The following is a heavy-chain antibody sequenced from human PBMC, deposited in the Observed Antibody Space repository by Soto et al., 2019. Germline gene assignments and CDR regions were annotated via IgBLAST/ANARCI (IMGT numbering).Heavy chain of an antibody. V-gene: IGHV3-23*01. CDR1: GFTFSSYA. CDR3: AIYPAATPGYFDL. Sequence: GGSLRLSCAASGFTFSSYAMSWVRQAPGKGLEWVSAISGSGGSTYYADSVKGRFTISRDNSKNTLYLQMNSLRAEDTAVYYCAIYPAATPGYFDLRGRGTLVTVSS. CDR2: ISGSGGST. D-gene: IGHD2-2*01. J-gene: IGHJ2*01.